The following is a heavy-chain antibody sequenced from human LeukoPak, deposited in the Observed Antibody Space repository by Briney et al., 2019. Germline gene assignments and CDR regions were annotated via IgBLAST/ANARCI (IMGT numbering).Heavy chain of an antibody. D-gene: IGHD1-26*01. Sequence: ASVKVSCKAFGYTFASYYMHWVRQAPGQGLEWMGIINPSGGSTTYAQKFQGRVTMTRDTSTSTVYVELSSLRSEDTAVYYCARDSTPTYYSGTYYFEYWGQGTLVTVSS. V-gene: IGHV1-46*01. CDR2: INPSGGST. J-gene: IGHJ4*02. CDR1: GYTFASYY. CDR3: ARDSTPTYYSGTYYFEY.